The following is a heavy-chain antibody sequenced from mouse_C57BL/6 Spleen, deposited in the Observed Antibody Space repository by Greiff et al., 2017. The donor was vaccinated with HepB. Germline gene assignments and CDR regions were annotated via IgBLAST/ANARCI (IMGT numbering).Heavy chain of an antibody. D-gene: IGHD2-1*01. V-gene: IGHV5-16*01. Sequence: EVMLVESEGGLVQPGSSMKLSCTASGFTFSDYYMAWVRQVPEKGLEWVANINYDGSSTYYLDSLKSRFIISRDNAKNILYLQMSSLKSEDTATYYCARFYGNYVWYFDVWGTGTTVTVSS. CDR3: ARFYGNYVWYFDV. J-gene: IGHJ1*03. CDR2: INYDGSST. CDR1: GFTFSDYY.